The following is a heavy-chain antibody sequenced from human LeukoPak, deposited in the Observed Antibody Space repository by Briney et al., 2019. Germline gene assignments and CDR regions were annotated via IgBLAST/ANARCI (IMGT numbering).Heavy chain of an antibody. J-gene: IGHJ5*02. CDR3: VRDPYILDAA. CDR2: INSDGSGT. Sequence: QPGGSLRLSCTASGLSISGYWMHWVRQAPGKGLVWLSRINSDGSGTDYADSVKGRFTVSRDNGKNTVYLRMSSLRAEDTAVYYCVRDPYILDAAWGQGTLVTVSS. V-gene: IGHV3-74*01. CDR1: GLSISGYW. D-gene: IGHD3-16*01.